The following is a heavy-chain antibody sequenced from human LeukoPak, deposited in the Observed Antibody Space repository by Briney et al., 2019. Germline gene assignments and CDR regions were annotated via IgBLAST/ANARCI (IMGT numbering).Heavy chain of an antibody. CDR1: GGYISTYY. CDR3: TRDKGPSAERPAFDF. Sequence: SETLSLTCSVSGGYISTYYWSWIRQPPGRWLEWIGYVYYSGSTNYNPSLKSRVTMSVDTPKNQFSLQLRSVTPADTAVYYCTRDKGPSAERPAFDFWGQGTLVTVSS. V-gene: IGHV4-59*01. CDR2: VYYSGST. J-gene: IGHJ4*02. D-gene: IGHD2-2*01.